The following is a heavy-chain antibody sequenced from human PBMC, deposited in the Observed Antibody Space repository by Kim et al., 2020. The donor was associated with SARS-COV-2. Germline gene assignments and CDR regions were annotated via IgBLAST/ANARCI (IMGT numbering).Heavy chain of an antibody. J-gene: IGHJ3*02. D-gene: IGHD2-15*01. CDR3: ARRLAAKNAFDI. CDR2: ISSSGSTI. V-gene: IGHV3-48*03. CDR1: GFTFSSYE. Sequence: GGSLRLSCAASGFTFSSYEMNWVRQAPGKGLEWVSYISSSGSTIYYADSVKGRFTISRDNAKNSLYLQMNSLRAEDTAVYYCARRLAAKNAFDIWGQGTMVTVSS.